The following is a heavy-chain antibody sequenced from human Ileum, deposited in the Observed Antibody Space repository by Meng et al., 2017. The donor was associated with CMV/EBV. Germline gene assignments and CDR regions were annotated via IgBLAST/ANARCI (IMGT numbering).Heavy chain of an antibody. Sequence: QLPESGPGLLKPAETLSLTCTASGDPISSGSHSWAWFRQPPGKRLEWIGSMYFSGIADYNPSLKSRVTISLHATQKQFSLRLTSVTAADSAVYFCARDLTNKWFYYWGQGTLVTVSS. CDR1: GDPISSGSHS. V-gene: IGHV4-39*07. J-gene: IGHJ4*02. CDR2: MYFSGIA. D-gene: IGHD1-26*01. CDR3: ARDLTNKWFYY.